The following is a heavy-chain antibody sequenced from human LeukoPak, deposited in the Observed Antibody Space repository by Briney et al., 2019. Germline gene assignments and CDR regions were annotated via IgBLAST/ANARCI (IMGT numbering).Heavy chain of an antibody. Sequence: PGGSLRLSCVASGFTSGVYAMSWVRQAPGKGLEWVANIKQDGSEKYYVDSVKGRFTISRDNAKNSLYLQMNSLRAEDTAVYYCARDQAYYDFWSGSDYWGQGTLVTVSS. CDR3: ARDQAYYDFWSGSDY. V-gene: IGHV3-7*03. CDR2: IKQDGSEK. CDR1: GFTSGVYA. D-gene: IGHD3-3*01. J-gene: IGHJ4*02.